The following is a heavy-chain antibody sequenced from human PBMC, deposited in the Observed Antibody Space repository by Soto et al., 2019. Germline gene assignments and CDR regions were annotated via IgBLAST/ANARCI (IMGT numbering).Heavy chain of an antibody. CDR3: AKDSWYFDL. CDR2: IDTSGHST. D-gene: IGHD6-13*01. J-gene: IGHJ4*02. V-gene: IGHV3-74*01. Sequence: ESLKISCEASGFVFTNFWMHWVRHVPGKGPVWVARIDTSGHSTNYAESVKGRFTISRDNAKNTVSLQMNSLRVEDTGVYYCAKDSWYFDLWSQGSQVTVSS. CDR1: GFVFTNFW.